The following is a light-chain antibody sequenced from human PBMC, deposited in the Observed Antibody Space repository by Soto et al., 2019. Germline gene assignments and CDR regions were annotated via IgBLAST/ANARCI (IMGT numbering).Light chain of an antibody. Sequence: QSALTQPASVSGSPGQSITISCAGTSSDVGGYNYVSWYQQHPGKAPKLMICDVSTRPSGVSNRFSGSKSGNTASLTISGLQAEDEADYYCSSYTSSSTYVFGTGPKVTVL. V-gene: IGLV2-14*01. J-gene: IGLJ1*01. CDR2: DVS. CDR3: SSYTSSSTYV. CDR1: SSDVGGYNY.